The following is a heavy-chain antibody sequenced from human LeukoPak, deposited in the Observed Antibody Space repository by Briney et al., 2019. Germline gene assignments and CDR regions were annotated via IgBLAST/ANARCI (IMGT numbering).Heavy chain of an antibody. J-gene: IGHJ3*02. D-gene: IGHD6-19*01. CDR3: AKRRTSGWFDI. Sequence: GGSLRLSCAASGFTLSSFAMSWVRQAPGKGLEWVSTVSSSGASTFYADSVKGRFTFSRDNSKSTLYLQMNSLRAEDTAIYYCAKRRTSGWFDIWGQGTMVIVSS. CDR2: VSSSGAST. V-gene: IGHV3-23*01. CDR1: GFTLSSFA.